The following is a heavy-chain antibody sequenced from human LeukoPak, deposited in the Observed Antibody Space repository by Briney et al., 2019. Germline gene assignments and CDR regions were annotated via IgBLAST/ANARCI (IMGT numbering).Heavy chain of an antibody. CDR3: ARDWRMMYCSGGSCYGLDY. D-gene: IGHD2-15*01. CDR1: GYTFTGYY. Sequence: GASVKVSCKASGYTFTGYYMHWVRQAPGQGLKWMGWVNPNSGGTNYAQKFQGRVTMTRDTSISAAYMELSRLRSDDTAVYYCARDWRMMYCSGGSCYGLDYWGQGTLVTVSS. J-gene: IGHJ4*02. V-gene: IGHV1-2*02. CDR2: VNPNSGGT.